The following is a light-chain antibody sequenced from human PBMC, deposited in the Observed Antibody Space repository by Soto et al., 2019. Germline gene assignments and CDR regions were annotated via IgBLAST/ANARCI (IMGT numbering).Light chain of an antibody. Sequence: EIVLTQSPATLSLSPGERATLSCRASQSVSSYLAWYQQKPGQAPRLLIYDASNRATGIPARFSGSGSGTDFTLTISSLGPEDFAVYYCQQRSNWPITFGQGTRLEIK. CDR1: QSVSSY. CDR3: QQRSNWPIT. V-gene: IGKV3-11*01. CDR2: DAS. J-gene: IGKJ5*01.